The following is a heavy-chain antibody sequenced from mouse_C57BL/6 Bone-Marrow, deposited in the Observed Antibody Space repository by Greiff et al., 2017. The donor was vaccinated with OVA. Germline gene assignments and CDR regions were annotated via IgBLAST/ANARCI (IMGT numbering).Heavy chain of an antibody. CDR3: ARQNDYDGGAWFAY. Sequence: EVKLQESGGGLVQPGGSLKLSCAASGFTFSDYYMYWVRQTPEKRLEWVAYISNGGGSTYYPDTVKGRFTISRDNAKNTLYLQMSRLKSEDTAMYYCARQNDYDGGAWFAYWGQGTLVTVSA. CDR2: ISNGGGST. V-gene: IGHV5-12*01. D-gene: IGHD2-4*01. J-gene: IGHJ3*01. CDR1: GFTFSDYY.